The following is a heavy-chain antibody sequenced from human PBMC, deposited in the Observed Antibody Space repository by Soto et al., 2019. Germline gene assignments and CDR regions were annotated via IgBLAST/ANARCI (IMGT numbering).Heavy chain of an antibody. CDR1: GGSISSYY. CDR2: IYTSGST. D-gene: IGHD6-13*01. CDR3: ARAIELAPAGTETFFDP. J-gene: IGHJ5*02. V-gene: IGHV4-4*07. Sequence: PSETLSLTCTVSGGSISSYYWSWIRQPAGKGLEWIGRIYTSGSTNYNPSLKSRVTMSVDTSKNQFSLKLSSVTAADTAVYYCARAIELAPAGTETFFDPWGQGTLVTVSS.